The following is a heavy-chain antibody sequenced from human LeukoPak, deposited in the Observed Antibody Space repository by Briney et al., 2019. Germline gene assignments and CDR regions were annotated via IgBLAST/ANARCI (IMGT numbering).Heavy chain of an antibody. Sequence: GGSLRLSCSASGFTVSSDYMTWVRLAPGKGLEWVSVIYSGGTTYYADSVKGRFTISRDDSKNTVFLQMNSLTAEDAAEYYCARAPSSAWYPLDYWGQGTLVTVSS. V-gene: IGHV3-53*01. CDR3: ARAPSSAWYPLDY. CDR1: GFTVSSDY. J-gene: IGHJ4*02. D-gene: IGHD6-19*01. CDR2: IYSGGTT.